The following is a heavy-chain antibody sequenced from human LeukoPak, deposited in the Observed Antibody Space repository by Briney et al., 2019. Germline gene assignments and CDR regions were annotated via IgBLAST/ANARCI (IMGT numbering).Heavy chain of an antibody. V-gene: IGHV3-30*01. CDR2: ILYDGSSK. D-gene: IGHD6-19*01. J-gene: IGHJ6*02. CDR3: ARVVAGSVYNSGMDV. Sequence: GGSLRLSCAASGFTFSTYVMHWVRQAPGKGLQWVALILYDGSSKYYADSVKGRFIISRDNSKNTLYLQMNGLTAEDTAVYYCARVVAGSVYNSGMDVWGQGTTVTVSS. CDR1: GFTFSTYV.